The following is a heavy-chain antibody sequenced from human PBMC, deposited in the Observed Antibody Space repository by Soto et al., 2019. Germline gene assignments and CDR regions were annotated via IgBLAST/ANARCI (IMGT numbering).Heavy chain of an antibody. CDR3: ARLLTEVRVVPAAIDWFDP. CDR2: INPNSGGT. D-gene: IGHD2-2*01. Sequence: ASVKVSFKASGYTFTGYYMHWVRQAPGQGLEWMGWINPNSGGTNYAQKFQGRVTMTRDTSISTAYMELSRLRSDDTAVYYCARLLTEVRVVPAAIDWFDPWGQGTLVTVSS. V-gene: IGHV1-2*02. CDR1: GYTFTGYY. J-gene: IGHJ5*02.